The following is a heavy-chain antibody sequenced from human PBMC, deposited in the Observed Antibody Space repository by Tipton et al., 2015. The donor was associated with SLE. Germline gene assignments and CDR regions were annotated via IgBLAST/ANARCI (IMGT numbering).Heavy chain of an antibody. V-gene: IGHV4-34*01. J-gene: IGHJ5*02. CDR1: GGSFSGYY. D-gene: IGHD5-18*01. CDR2: INHSGST. Sequence: TLSLTCAVYGGSFSGYYWGWIRQPPGKGLEWIGEINHSGSTNYNPSLKSRVTISVDTSKNQFSLKLSSVTAADTAVYYCARAWAPGTDSSNWFDPWGQGTLVTVSS. CDR3: ARAWAPGTDSSNWFDP.